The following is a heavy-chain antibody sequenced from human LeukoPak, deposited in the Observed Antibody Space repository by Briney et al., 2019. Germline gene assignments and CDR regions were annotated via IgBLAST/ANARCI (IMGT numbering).Heavy chain of an antibody. CDR1: GGFTTSYF. V-gene: IGHV4-59*01. Sequence: SETLSLTCTVSGGFTTSYFWSWIRQPPGRRLEWIGYIYHSGTTNYNPSLKSRVTISADTSKNHSSLRLTSMTAADTAVYYCAQKAPFSPTYTQQWGQGNLVTVSS. J-gene: IGHJ1*01. CDR2: IYHSGTT. CDR3: AQKAPFSPTYTQQ. D-gene: IGHD2/OR15-2a*01.